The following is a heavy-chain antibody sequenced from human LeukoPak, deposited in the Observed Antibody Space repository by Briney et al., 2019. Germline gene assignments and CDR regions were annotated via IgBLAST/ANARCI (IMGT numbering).Heavy chain of an antibody. CDR3: ARDVWFGETVD. CDR2: ISSSSSYI. J-gene: IGHJ4*02. CDR1: GFTFSSYS. V-gene: IGHV3-21*01. Sequence: GGSLRLSCAASGFTFSSYSMNWVRQAPGKGLEWVSSISSSSSYIYYADSVKGRFTISRDNAKNSLYLQMNSLRAEDTAMYFCARDVWFGETVDWGQGILVTVSS. D-gene: IGHD3-10*01.